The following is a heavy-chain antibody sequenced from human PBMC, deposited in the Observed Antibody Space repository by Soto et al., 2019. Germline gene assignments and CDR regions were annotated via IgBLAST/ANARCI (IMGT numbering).Heavy chain of an antibody. Sequence: VGSRRLSCVASGFIFSDYAMHWARQAPGKGLVWVALIAPDGGNQYYSESAKGRFTISRDNSKNTLYLQMNDLRPDDTALYYCARENSRIAPRLFQHWGHGSLVTVSS. J-gene: IGHJ1*01. CDR3: ARENSRIAPRLFQH. CDR1: GFIFSDYA. CDR2: IAPDGGNQ. D-gene: IGHD6-6*01. V-gene: IGHV3-30-3*01.